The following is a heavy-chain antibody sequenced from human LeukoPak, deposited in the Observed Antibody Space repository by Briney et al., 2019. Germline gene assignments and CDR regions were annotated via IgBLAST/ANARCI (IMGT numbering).Heavy chain of an antibody. CDR1: GGSFSGYS. J-gene: IGHJ4*02. CDR3: ARGLKGVGYSYGLSNRVTYFDY. D-gene: IGHD5-18*01. V-gene: IGHV4-34*01. CDR2: IIHSGST. Sequence: SETLSLTCAVYGGSFSGYSWSWIRHPPGKGLEWIGEIIHSGSTNYNPSLKSRVTISVDTSKNQFSLKLSSVTAADTAVYYCARGLKGVGYSYGLSNRVTYFDYWGQGTLVTVSS.